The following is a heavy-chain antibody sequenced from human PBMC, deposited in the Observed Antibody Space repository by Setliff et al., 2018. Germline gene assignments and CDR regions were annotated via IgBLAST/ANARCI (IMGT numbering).Heavy chain of an antibody. Sequence: PSETLSLTCTVSGDYISSQYWSWIRQPPGKGLEWIGYISNRGSTDYNPSLKSRVTISEDTSRSQFSLKLTSVTTADTAVYYCALSDHCPFYYDYWGLGTLVTVSS. V-gene: IGHV4-59*11. CDR3: ALSDHCPFYYDY. D-gene: IGHD2-15*01. CDR2: ISNRGST. CDR1: GDYISSQY. J-gene: IGHJ4*02.